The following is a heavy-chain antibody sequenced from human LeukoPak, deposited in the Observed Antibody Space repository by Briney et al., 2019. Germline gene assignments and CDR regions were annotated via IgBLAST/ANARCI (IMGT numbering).Heavy chain of an antibody. CDR1: GGSIINSNW. CDR3: AKSGDYLWDY. V-gene: IGHV4-4*02. D-gene: IGHD3-16*01. Sequence: SETLSLTCAVSGGSIINSNWWSWVRQPPGKGLEWIGEIDHSGSTSYNPSLKSRVTMSVDRSQNQFSLRLSTVTAADTAVYYCAKSGDYLWDYWGQGTLVTVSS. J-gene: IGHJ4*02. CDR2: IDHSGST.